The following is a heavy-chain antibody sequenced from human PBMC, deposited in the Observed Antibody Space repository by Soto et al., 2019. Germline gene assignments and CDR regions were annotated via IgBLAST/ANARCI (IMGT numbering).Heavy chain of an antibody. Sequence: RPQTRTMTCAVSGFSHSTSGMCVTWIRQPPGKALEWLALLDWDDDKYYNTFLKTRLNISKGTSKNQVVLTMTNMDPVDTATYYCVRILGHLFYGMAVWDKGPRSPPPQ. CDR2: LDWDDDK. J-gene: IGHJ6*01. CDR3: VRILGHLFYGMAV. V-gene: IGHV2-70*01. CDR1: GFSHSTSGMC.